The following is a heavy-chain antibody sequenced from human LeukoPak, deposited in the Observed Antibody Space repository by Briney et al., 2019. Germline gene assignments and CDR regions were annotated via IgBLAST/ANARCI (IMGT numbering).Heavy chain of an antibody. V-gene: IGHV3-21*01. Sequence: GRSLRLSCAASGFTFSSYVMHWVRQAPGKGLEWVSSISSSSSYIYYADSVKGRFTISRDNAKNSLYLQMNSLRAEDTAVYYCARVGNLYFYYYMDVWGKGTTVTVSS. CDR1: GFTFSSYV. J-gene: IGHJ6*03. CDR3: ARVGNLYFYYYMDV. CDR2: ISSSSSYI. D-gene: IGHD1-7*01.